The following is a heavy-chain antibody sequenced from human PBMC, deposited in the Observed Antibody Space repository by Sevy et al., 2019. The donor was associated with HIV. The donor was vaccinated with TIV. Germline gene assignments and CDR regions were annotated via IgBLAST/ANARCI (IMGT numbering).Heavy chain of an antibody. J-gene: IGHJ4*02. CDR1: GGSISSYY. CDR3: ARGLVRGVIPETYFDY. V-gene: IGHV4-4*07. CDR2: IYTSGST. Sequence: SEILSLTCTVSGGSISSYYWSWIRQPAGKGLEWIGRIYTSGSTNYNPSLKSRVTMSVDTSKNQFSLKLSSVTAADTAVYYCARGLVRGVIPETYFDYWGQGTLVTVSS. D-gene: IGHD3-10*01.